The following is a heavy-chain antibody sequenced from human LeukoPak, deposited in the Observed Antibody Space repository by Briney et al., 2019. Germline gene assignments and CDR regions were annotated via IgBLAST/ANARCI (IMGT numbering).Heavy chain of an antibody. V-gene: IGHV4-39*01. CDR1: GGSISSSSYY. J-gene: IGHJ4*02. D-gene: IGHD6-13*01. Sequence: SETLSLTCTVSGGSISSSSYYWGWIRQPPGKGLEWIGSIYYSGSTYYNPSLKSRVTISVDTSKNQFSLKLSSVTVADTAVYYCARLLGGIGAAAVDYWGQGTLVTVSS. CDR3: ARLLGGIGAAAVDY. CDR2: IYYSGST.